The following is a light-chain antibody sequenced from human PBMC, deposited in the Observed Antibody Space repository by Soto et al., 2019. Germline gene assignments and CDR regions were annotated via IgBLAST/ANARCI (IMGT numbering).Light chain of an antibody. CDR2: LTS. Sequence: IVMTQSPATLSLSPGERATLSCRASQSVSSDLAWYQQVPGQAPRLLIYLTSNRAAGIPARFSGSGSGTDFTLTISSLQSEDFTVYYCQQYNKWPLTFGQGTKVDIK. CDR1: QSVSSD. J-gene: IGKJ1*01. V-gene: IGKV3D-15*01. CDR3: QQYNKWPLT.